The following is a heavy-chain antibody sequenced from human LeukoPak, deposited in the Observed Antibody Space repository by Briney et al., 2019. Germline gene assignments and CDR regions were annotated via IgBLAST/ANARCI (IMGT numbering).Heavy chain of an antibody. Sequence: SETLSLTCTVSGGSISGYYWNWIRQPPGKGLEWIGEINHSGSTNYNPSLKSRVTISVDMSKNQFSLKLSSVTAADTAVYYCARFESGSYYRRYYYYGMDVWGQGTTVTVSS. J-gene: IGHJ6*02. D-gene: IGHD1-26*01. CDR3: ARFESGSYYRRYYYYGMDV. CDR2: INHSGST. CDR1: GGSISGYY. V-gene: IGHV4-34*01.